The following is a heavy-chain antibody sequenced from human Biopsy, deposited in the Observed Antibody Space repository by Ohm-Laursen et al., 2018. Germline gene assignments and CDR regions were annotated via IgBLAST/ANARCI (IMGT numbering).Heavy chain of an antibody. CDR1: GISFSRSA. Sequence: GSLRLSCTASGISFSRSAMNWVRQAPGKGLEWVSGITASGGTTYYADSVKGRFTISRDNSNNTLYLQMNSLRDDDTAVYYCAKQGATILSSFDSWGQGTLVTVSS. D-gene: IGHD3-9*01. V-gene: IGHV3-23*01. J-gene: IGHJ5*01. CDR2: ITASGGTT. CDR3: AKQGATILSSFDS.